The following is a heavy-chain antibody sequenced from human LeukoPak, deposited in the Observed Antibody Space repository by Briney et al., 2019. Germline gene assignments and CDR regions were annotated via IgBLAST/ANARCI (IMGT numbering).Heavy chain of an antibody. V-gene: IGHV1-2*02. CDR2: INPNSGGT. CDR3: ARDQGTTVTTGAFDI. D-gene: IGHD4-17*01. CDR1: GYTLTELS. J-gene: IGHJ3*02. Sequence: ASVKVSCKVSGYTLTELSMHWVRQAPGQGLEWMGWINPNSGGTNYAQKFQGRVTMTRDTSISTAYMELSRLRSDDTAVYYCARDQGTTVTTGAFDIWGQGTMVTVSS.